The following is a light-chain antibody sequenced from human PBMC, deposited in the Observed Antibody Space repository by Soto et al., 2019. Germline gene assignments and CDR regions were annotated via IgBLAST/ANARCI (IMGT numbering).Light chain of an antibody. J-gene: IGLJ2*01. CDR1: SSDVGGYNY. V-gene: IGLV2-14*03. CDR3: SSYTSSDTLV. CDR2: DVS. Sequence: QSVLTQPAYVSGSPGQSITISCTGTSSDVGGYNYVSWYQQHPGKVPKLMIYDVSKRPSGVSNRFSGSKSDNTASLTISGLQAEDEADYYCSSYTSSDTLVFGGGTQLTVL.